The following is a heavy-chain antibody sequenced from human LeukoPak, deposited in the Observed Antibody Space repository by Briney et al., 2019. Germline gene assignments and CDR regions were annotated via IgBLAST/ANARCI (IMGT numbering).Heavy chain of an antibody. Sequence: ASVKVSCKASGYTFTSYGISWVRQAPGQGLEWMGWISAYNGNTNYAQKLQGRVTMTTDTSTSTAYMELRSLRSDDTAVYYCARDLVLYDSSGYQLSDAFDIWGQGTMVTVSS. CDR1: GYTFTSYG. V-gene: IGHV1-18*01. J-gene: IGHJ3*02. CDR2: ISAYNGNT. D-gene: IGHD3-22*01. CDR3: ARDLVLYDSSGYQLSDAFDI.